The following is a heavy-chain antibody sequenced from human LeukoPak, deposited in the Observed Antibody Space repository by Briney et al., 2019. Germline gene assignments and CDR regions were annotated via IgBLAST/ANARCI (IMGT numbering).Heavy chain of an antibody. CDR1: GDSVSSNSAA. Sequence: SQTLSLTCAISGDSVSSNSAAWNWIRQSPSRGLEWLGRTYYRSKWYNDYAVSVKSRTTINPDTSKNQFSLQLNSVTPEDTAVYYCARENGFGYYGSGIYCYYGMDVWGKGTTVTVSS. CDR2: TYYRSKWYN. CDR3: ARENGFGYYGSGIYCYYGMDV. D-gene: IGHD3-10*01. V-gene: IGHV6-1*01. J-gene: IGHJ6*04.